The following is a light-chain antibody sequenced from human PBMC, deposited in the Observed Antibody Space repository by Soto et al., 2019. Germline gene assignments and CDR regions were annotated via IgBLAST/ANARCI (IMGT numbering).Light chain of an antibody. V-gene: IGLV2-14*01. CDR1: SSDVGGYNY. CDR3: SSYRSDSTWV. CDR2: EVT. Sequence: QSALTQPASVSGSPGQSITISCTGTSSDVGGYNYVSWYQQYPGNAPKLLIFEVTSRPSGVSNRFSGSKSGNTASLTISGLQAEDESDYYCSSYRSDSTWVFGGGTKVTVL. J-gene: IGLJ3*02.